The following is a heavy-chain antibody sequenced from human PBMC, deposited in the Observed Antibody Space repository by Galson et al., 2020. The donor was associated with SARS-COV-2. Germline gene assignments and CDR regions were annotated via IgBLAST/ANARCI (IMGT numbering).Heavy chain of an antibody. J-gene: IGHJ5*02. V-gene: IGHV2-5*02. CDR1: GFSLSTSGVG. CDR3: SHGYCGGWSGDWVDP. D-gene: IGHD6-19*01. Sequence: SGPTLVNPTQTLTLTCTFSGFSLSTSGVGVAWIRQPPEKSLEWLTLIYLDDDTRYSPSLKSRLTITKDTPKTQVVLTMTNMDPVETATYSWSHGYCGGWSGDWVDPGGQGTLFTVSS. CDR2: IYLDDDT.